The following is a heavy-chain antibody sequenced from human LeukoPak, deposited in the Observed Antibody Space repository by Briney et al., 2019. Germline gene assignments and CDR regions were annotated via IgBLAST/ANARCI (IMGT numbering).Heavy chain of an antibody. CDR2: IYYSGST. V-gene: IGHV4-59*01. CDR3: ARSHSVWTSFDY. Sequence: PSETLSLTCTVSGGSISSYYWSWIRQPPGKGLEWIGYIYYSGSTNYNPSLRSRVTISVDTSKNQFSLKLSSVTAADTAVYYCARSHSVWTSFDYWGQGTLVTVSS. CDR1: GGSISSYY. D-gene: IGHD3/OR15-3a*01. J-gene: IGHJ4*02.